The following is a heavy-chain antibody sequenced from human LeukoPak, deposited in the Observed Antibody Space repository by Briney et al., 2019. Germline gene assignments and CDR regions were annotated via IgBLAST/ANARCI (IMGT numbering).Heavy chain of an antibody. D-gene: IGHD3-10*01. CDR1: GYTFTSYD. J-gene: IGHJ4*02. CDR2: MNPNSGNT. V-gene: IGHV1-8*01. CDR3: ASMVRGVNDFVY. Sequence: ASVKVSCKASGYTFTSYDINWVRQATGQGLEWMGWMNPNSGNTGYAQKFQGRATMTRNTSISTAYMELSSLRSEDTAVYYCASMVRGVNDFVYWGQGTLVTVSS.